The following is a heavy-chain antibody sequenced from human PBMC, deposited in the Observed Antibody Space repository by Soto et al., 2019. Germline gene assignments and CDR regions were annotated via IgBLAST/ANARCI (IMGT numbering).Heavy chain of an antibody. J-gene: IGHJ3*02. D-gene: IGHD2-2*01. V-gene: IGHV6-1*01. Sequence: SQTLSLTCAISGDSVSSNSAAWNWIRQSPSRGLEWLGRTYYRSKWYNDYAVSVKSRITINPDTSKNQFSLQLNSVTPEDTAVYYCAREFGDIVVVPAAIHHAFDIWGQGTMVTVSS. CDR2: TYYRSKWYN. CDR3: AREFGDIVVVPAAIHHAFDI. CDR1: GDSVSSNSAA.